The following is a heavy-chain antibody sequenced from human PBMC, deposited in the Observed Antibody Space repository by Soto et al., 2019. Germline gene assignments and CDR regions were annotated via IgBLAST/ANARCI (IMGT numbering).Heavy chain of an antibody. CDR2: IYHSGST. CDR3: AGHYSRSIGY. D-gene: IGHD6-13*01. CDR1: GGSIGSGGYS. J-gene: IGHJ4*02. Sequence: SETLSLTCAVSGGSIGSGGYSWSWIRQPPGKGLEWIGHIYHSGSTYYKPPLKSRVTISLDRSKNQFSLKLSSVTAADTDVYYCAGHYSRSIGYWGQGTLVTVS. V-gene: IGHV4-30-2*01.